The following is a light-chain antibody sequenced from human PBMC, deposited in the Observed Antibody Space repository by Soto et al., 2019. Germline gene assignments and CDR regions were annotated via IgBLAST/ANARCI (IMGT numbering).Light chain of an antibody. CDR2: DVS. V-gene: IGLV2-14*01. J-gene: IGLJ1*01. CDR3: SSYTSSRYV. CDR1: SNDVGGYNY. Sequence: QSALTQPASVSGSPGQSITISCTGTSNDVGGYNYVSWYQQHPGKAPKLMIYDVSNRPSGVSNRFSGSKSGNTASLTISGLQAADEADYYCSSYTSSRYVFGTGTKVTVL.